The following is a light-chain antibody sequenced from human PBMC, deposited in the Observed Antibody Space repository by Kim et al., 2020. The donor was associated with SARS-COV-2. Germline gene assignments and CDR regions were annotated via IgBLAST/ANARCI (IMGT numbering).Light chain of an antibody. CDR1: QSVSGTY. CDR2: GAS. Sequence: PVVGPTLSCWASQSVSGTYLSWYQHTPPQPPRLLIDGASSRAAAMPARISGSGSVTDFPLTISILAPEDFAVYYCQRYGSSSQWTFGQGTKVDIK. CDR3: QRYGSSSQWT. J-gene: IGKJ1*01. V-gene: IGKV3-20*01.